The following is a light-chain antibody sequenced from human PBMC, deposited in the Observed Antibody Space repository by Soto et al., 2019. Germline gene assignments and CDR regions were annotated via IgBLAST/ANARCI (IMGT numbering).Light chain of an antibody. J-gene: IGKJ1*01. V-gene: IGKV1-9*01. CDR1: QGISSY. CDR3: QQYTTSPPT. CDR2: TAS. Sequence: DIQLTQSPSFLSASVGDRVTITCRASQGISSYLAWYQQKPGKAPKLLISTASTLQSGVPSRFSGSGSGTEFTLTISSLEPEDFATYYCQQYTTSPPTFGRGTKVDIK.